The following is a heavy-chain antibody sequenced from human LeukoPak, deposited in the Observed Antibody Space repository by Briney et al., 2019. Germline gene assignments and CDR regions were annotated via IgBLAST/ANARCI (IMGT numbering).Heavy chain of an antibody. J-gene: IGHJ3*02. CDR3: VVQADAFDI. Sequence: SVKVSCKASGGTFISHAISWVRQAPGQGLEWMGGIIPIFGTANYAQKFQGRVTITADESTSTVYMELSSLRSEDTAVYYCVVQADAFDIWGQGTMVTVSS. V-gene: IGHV1-69*13. CDR2: IIPIFGTA. CDR1: GGTFISHA. D-gene: IGHD3-16*02.